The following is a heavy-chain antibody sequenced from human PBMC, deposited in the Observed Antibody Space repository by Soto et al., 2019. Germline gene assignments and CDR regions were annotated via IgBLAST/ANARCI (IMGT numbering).Heavy chain of an antibody. V-gene: IGHV3-23*01. D-gene: IGHD6-13*01. CDR2: LTPSGGET. Sequence: PGGSLRLSCVASGFTFSTYAMSWVRQAPGKGLEWVSALTPSGGETYYADSVKGRFTIPRDNSMNALYLQMNSLRIEDTAVYYCAHTSGYGVFDAYDIWGQGKMVTVSS. CDR3: AHTSGYGVFDAYDI. CDR1: GFTFSTYA. J-gene: IGHJ3*02.